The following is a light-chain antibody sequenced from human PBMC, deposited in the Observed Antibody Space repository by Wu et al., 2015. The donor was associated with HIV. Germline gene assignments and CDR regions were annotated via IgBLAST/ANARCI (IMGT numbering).Light chain of an antibody. J-gene: IGKJ4*01. Sequence: EIVLTQSPATLSLSPGERATLSCWATQSVSSYLAWYQHKPGQPPRLLIFDASNRATGIPARFSGSGSGTDFTLTISSLEPEDFAVYYCQQHSGWPHTFGGGTKVEIK. CDR1: QSVSSY. CDR3: QQHSGWPHT. CDR2: DAS. V-gene: IGKV3-11*01.